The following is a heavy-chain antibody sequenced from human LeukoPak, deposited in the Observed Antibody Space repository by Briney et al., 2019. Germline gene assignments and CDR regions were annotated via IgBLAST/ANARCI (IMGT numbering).Heavy chain of an antibody. J-gene: IGHJ4*02. Sequence: SETLSLTCAVYGGSFNGYYCSWIRQAPGKGLEWIGEINYNGRTSYNPSLKSRVTISLDTTKNQFSLNLTSVTAADTAVYYCAVGRSYWGQGNLVTVSS. CDR1: GGSFNGYY. CDR2: INYNGRT. CDR3: AVGRSY. V-gene: IGHV4-34*01.